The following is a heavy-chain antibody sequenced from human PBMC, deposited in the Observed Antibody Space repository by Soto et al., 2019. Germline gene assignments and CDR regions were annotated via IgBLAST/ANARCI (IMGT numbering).Heavy chain of an antibody. D-gene: IGHD4-17*01. Sequence: EVQLVESGGDLVKPGGSLRLSCAASEFTFANAWISWVRQAPGKGLEWVGRIKSKADGGTTDYAAPVKGRFTISRDESQNTLCLKMKSLKTEDTAVYYCTSLYYGHWGQGTLVTVSS. CDR3: TSLYYGH. CDR2: IKSKADGGTT. V-gene: IGHV3-15*01. CDR1: EFTFANAW. J-gene: IGHJ4*02.